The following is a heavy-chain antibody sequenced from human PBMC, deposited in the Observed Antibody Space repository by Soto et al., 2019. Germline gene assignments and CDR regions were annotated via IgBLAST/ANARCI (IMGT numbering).Heavy chain of an antibody. D-gene: IGHD1-1*01. J-gene: IGHJ6*02. Sequence: EVQLLESGGGLVQPGGSLRLSCAASGFTFSSYAMSWVRQAPGKGLEWVSAISGSGGSTYYADSVKGRFTISRDNSKNTLYLQMNSLRAEDTAVYYCASVQLERRFHYYYYYGMDVWGQGTTVTVSS. CDR2: ISGSGGST. CDR3: ASVQLERRFHYYYYYGMDV. V-gene: IGHV3-23*01. CDR1: GFTFSSYA.